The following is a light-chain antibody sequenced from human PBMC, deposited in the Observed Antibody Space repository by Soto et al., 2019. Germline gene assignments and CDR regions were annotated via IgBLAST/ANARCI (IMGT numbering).Light chain of an antibody. CDR1: QGVSSG. CDR2: AAS. CDR3: QQANSFPHT. J-gene: IGKJ2*01. Sequence: DIQMIQSPSSVSASVGDTVTITCRASQGVSSGLAWYQQKPGKAPKLLIYAASNSLSGVPSRFSGSGAGTDFTLTISSLQPEDSGTYYCQQANSFPHTFGQGSKLEIK. V-gene: IGKV1-12*01.